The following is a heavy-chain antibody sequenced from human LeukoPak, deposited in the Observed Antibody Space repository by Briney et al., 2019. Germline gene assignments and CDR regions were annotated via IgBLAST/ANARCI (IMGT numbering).Heavy chain of an antibody. CDR3: ARPGVAYDFWSGYSYYFDY. D-gene: IGHD3-3*01. CDR2: IIPIFGTA. V-gene: IGHV1-69*13. J-gene: IGHJ4*02. Sequence: SVKVSCKASGYTFTGYYMQWVRQAPGQGLEWMGGIIPIFGTANYAQKFQGRVTITADESTSTAYMELSSLRSEDTAVYYCARPGVAYDFWSGYSYYFDYWGQGTLVTVSS. CDR1: GYTFTGYY.